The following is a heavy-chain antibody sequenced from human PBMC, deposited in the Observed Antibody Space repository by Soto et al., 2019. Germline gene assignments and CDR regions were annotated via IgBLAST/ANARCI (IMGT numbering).Heavy chain of an antibody. CDR1: GGTFSSFV. CDR2: IIPSIGII. D-gene: IGHD3-22*01. CDR3: AREGDMKFHSDSSDEPGY. J-gene: IGHJ4*02. Sequence: ASVKVSCKASGGTFSSFVSSWVRQAPGQGLEWMGRIIPSIGIINYAQKFQGRVTITADTSTSTAYMELSSLRSDDTAVYYCAREGDMKFHSDSSDEPGYWGQGTLVTVSS. V-gene: IGHV1-69*04.